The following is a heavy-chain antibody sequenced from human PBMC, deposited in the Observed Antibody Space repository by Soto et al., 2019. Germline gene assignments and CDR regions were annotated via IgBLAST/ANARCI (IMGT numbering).Heavy chain of an antibody. CDR3: ARGDTAMVTFGPYYYYGMDV. J-gene: IGHJ6*02. V-gene: IGHV3-21*01. CDR2: ISSSSSYI. CDR1: GFTFSSYS. Sequence: ESGGGLVKPGGSLRLSCAASGFTFSSYSMNWVRQAPGKGLEWVSSISSSSSYIYYADSVKGRFTISRDNAKNSLYLQMNSLRAEDTAVYYCARGDTAMVTFGPYYYYGMDVWGQGTTVTVSS. D-gene: IGHD5-18*01.